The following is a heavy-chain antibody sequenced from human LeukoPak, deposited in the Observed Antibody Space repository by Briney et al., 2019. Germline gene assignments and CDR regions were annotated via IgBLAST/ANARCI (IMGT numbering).Heavy chain of an antibody. CDR3: AREDTDMATDSFDY. CDR2: IYYGGSS. V-gene: IGHV4-39*07. J-gene: IGHJ4*02. Sequence: SETLSLTCTVSGGSNSNWGWIRQPPGKGLEWIASIYYGGSSYYNPSLKSRVTISVDTSKKQFSLKLSSVTAADTAVYYCAREDTDMATDSFDYWGQGTLVTVSS. CDR1: GGSNSN. D-gene: IGHD5-18*01.